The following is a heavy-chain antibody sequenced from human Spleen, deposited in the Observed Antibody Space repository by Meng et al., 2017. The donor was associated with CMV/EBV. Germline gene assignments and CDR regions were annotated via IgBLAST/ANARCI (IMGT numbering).Heavy chain of an antibody. CDR1: GGSISSSSYY. J-gene: IGHJ6*02. Sequence: GPLRLSCTVSGGSISSSSYYWGWIRQPPGKGLEWIGSIYYSGSTYYNPSLKSRVTISVDTSKNQFSLKLSSVTAADTAVYYCARARYSNYRYYYYYGMDVWGQGTTVTVSS. CDR2: IYYSGST. CDR3: ARARYSNYRYYYYYGMDV. V-gene: IGHV4-39*07. D-gene: IGHD4-11*01.